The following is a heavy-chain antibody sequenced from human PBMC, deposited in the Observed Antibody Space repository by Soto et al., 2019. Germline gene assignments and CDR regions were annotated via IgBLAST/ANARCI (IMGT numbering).Heavy chain of an antibody. Sequence: VSSMCSGYAFTSYGISWVRQSPGQGLEWMGWISAYNGNTNYAQKLQGRVTMTTDTSTSTAYMELRSLRSDDTAVYYCARDSGGQLVRGRYGMDVWGQGTTVTVSS. CDR3: ARDSGGQLVRGRYGMDV. V-gene: IGHV1-18*01. J-gene: IGHJ6*02. CDR1: GYAFTSYG. D-gene: IGHD6-13*01. CDR2: ISAYNGNT.